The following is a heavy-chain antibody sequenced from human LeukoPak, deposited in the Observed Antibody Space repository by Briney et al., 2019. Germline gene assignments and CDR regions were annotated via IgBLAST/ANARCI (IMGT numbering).Heavy chain of an antibody. V-gene: IGHV3-21*01. CDR2: ISSSSSSYI. CDR1: GFTFSSYS. Sequence: GGSLRLSCAASGFTFSSYSMNWVRQAPGKGLEWVSSISSSSSSYIYYADSVKGRFTISRDNAKNSLYLQMNSLRAEDTAVYYSARAPDIKWLLLVYYFDYWGQGTLVTVSS. J-gene: IGHJ4*02. D-gene: IGHD3-22*01. CDR3: ARAPDIKWLLLVYYFDY.